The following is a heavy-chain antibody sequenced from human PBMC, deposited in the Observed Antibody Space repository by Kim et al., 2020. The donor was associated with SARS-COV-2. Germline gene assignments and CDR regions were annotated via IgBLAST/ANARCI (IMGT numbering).Heavy chain of an antibody. Sequence: YAEEVKGRLTAPRDNAENSVSLQIRRLRAEDTAIYYCARRDIGWYSHLDYWGQGTLVTVSS. CDR3: ARRDIGWYSHLDY. V-gene: IGHV3-21*04. D-gene: IGHD2-15*01. J-gene: IGHJ4*02.